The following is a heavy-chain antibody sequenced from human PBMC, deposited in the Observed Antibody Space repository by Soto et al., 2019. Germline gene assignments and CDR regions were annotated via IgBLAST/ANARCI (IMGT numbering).Heavy chain of an antibody. V-gene: IGHV3-23*01. Sequence: PGGSLRLSCAASGFTFSSYAMGWVRQAPGKGLEWVSAISGSGGSTYYADSVKGRFTISRDNSKNTLYLQMNSLRAEDTAVYYCVKVNMSPKNYGMDVWGQGTMVTVSS. CDR1: GFTFSSYA. J-gene: IGHJ6*02. CDR3: VKVNMSPKNYGMDV. CDR2: ISGSGGST.